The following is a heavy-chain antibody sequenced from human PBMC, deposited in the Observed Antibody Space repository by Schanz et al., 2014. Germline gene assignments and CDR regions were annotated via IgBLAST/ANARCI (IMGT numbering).Heavy chain of an antibody. J-gene: IGHJ4*02. D-gene: IGHD6-13*01. Sequence: QGQLVQSGAEVKKPGASVKVSCKASGYTFTSYGITWVRQAPGQGLEWMGWISVYHGHTNYAEKVHGRVTMTTDTSTSTAYMELRSLISDDTAVYYCARDGEAAAGCDYWGQGTLVTVSS. CDR3: ARDGEAAAGCDY. V-gene: IGHV1-18*01. CDR2: ISVYHGHT. CDR1: GYTFTSYG.